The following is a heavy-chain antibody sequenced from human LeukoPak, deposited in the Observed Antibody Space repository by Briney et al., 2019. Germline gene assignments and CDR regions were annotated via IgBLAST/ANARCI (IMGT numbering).Heavy chain of an antibody. J-gene: IGHJ4*02. CDR2: IWYDGSNK. D-gene: IGHD2-15*01. CDR1: GFTFSSYG. CDR3: AKEGGYCSGGSCYERDYFDY. V-gene: IGHV3-33*06. Sequence: GRSLRLSCAASGFTFSSYGMHWVRQAPGKGLEWVAVIWYDGSNKYYADSVKGRFTISRDNSKNTLYLQMNSLRAEDTAVYYCAKEGGYCSGGSCYERDYFDYWGQGTLVTVSS.